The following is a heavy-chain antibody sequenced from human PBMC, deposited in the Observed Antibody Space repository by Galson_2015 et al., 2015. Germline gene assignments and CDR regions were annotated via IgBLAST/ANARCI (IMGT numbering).Heavy chain of an antibody. V-gene: IGHV3-23*01. J-gene: IGHJ4*02. D-gene: IGHD6-13*01. CDR2: ISGSGGST. Sequence: SLRLSCAASGFTFSSYAMSWVRQAPGKGLEWVSAISGSGGSTYYADSVKGRCTISRDNSKNTLYLQMNSLRAEDTAVYYCAKEGGMDSSSWYLKGYYFDYWGQGTLVTVSS. CDR1: GFTFSSYA. CDR3: AKEGGMDSSSWYLKGYYFDY.